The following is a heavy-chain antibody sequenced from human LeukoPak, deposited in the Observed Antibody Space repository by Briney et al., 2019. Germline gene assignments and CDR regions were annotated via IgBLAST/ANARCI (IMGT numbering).Heavy chain of an antibody. D-gene: IGHD3-22*01. CDR2: ISYDGSNT. V-gene: IGHV3-30*04. J-gene: IGHJ3*02. CDR1: RFTFSSYA. Sequence: HPGRSLRLSCAASRFTFSSYAMLWVRQLPGKGLEWVAIISYDGSNTYYADSVKVRFTISRDNPKNLLYLQMNSLRAEDTAVYFCARGKFYYDSSAYYYVDAFDIWGQGTMVPVSS. CDR3: ARGKFYYDSSAYYYVDAFDI.